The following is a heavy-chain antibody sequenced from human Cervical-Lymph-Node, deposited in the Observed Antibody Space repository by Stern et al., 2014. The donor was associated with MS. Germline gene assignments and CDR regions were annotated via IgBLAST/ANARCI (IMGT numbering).Heavy chain of an antibody. CDR2: TYYRSKWYN. Sequence: DQLVESGPGLVKPSQTLSLTCAISGDSVSSTRAAWNWIRQSPSRGLEWLGRTYYRSKWYNDYAVSVKSRITISPDTSKNQFSLQLNSVTPEDTTVYYCARVPDLAAALYGMDVWGQGTTVTV. V-gene: IGHV6-1*01. CDR1: GDSVSSTRAA. CDR3: ARVPDLAAALYGMDV. J-gene: IGHJ6*02. D-gene: IGHD6-13*01.